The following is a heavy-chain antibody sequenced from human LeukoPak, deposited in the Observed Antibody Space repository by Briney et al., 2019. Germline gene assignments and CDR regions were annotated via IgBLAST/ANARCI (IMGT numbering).Heavy chain of an antibody. CDR1: GFTFSSYSMN. D-gene: IGHD4-11*01. CDR3: ATHRQGDYIFEGFDY. V-gene: IGHV4-59*04. J-gene: IGHJ4*01. Sequence: NPGGSLRLSCAASGFTFSSYSMNWVRQAPGKGLEWIGSIYYSGSTYYNPSLKSRVTISVDTSKNQFSLKLSSVTAADTAVYFCATHRQGDYIFEGFDYWGHGTLVTVSA. CDR2: IYYSGST.